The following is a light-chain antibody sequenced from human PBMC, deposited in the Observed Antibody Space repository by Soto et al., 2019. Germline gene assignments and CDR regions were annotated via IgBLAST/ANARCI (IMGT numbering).Light chain of an antibody. CDR3: LRYGYSTPAHT. Sequence: EIVLTQSPGTVSLSPGERATLSCRASQSVSSRNLAWYRQKPGQAPRLLLCGASNRVTGIPDRFSGSGSGTDSTLTLSSREPEDCALDYCLRYGYSTPAHTFGQGTKLEIK. V-gene: IGKV3-20*01. CDR1: QSVSSRN. J-gene: IGKJ2*01. CDR2: GAS.